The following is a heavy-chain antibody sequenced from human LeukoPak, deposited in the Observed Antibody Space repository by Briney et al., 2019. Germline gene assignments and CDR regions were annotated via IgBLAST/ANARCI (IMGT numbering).Heavy chain of an antibody. Sequence: SETLSLTCTVSGGSISSGSYYWSWIRQPAGKGLEWIGRIYTSGHTSYNPSLKSRITISIDTSKNQFSLKLTSVTAADTAVYYCARGGYLFGYWGQGSLVTVSS. J-gene: IGHJ4*02. D-gene: IGHD5-18*01. CDR1: GGSISSGSYY. CDR2: IYTSGHT. V-gene: IGHV4-61*02. CDR3: ARGGYLFGY.